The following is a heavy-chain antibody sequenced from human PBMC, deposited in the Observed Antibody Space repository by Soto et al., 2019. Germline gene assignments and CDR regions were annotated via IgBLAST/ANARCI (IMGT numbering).Heavy chain of an antibody. D-gene: IGHD3-10*01. CDR1: GGSFSGYY. Sequence: KTSETLSLTCAVYGGSFSGYYWSWIRQPPGKGLEWIGEINHSGSTNYNPSLKSRVTISVDTSKNQFSLKLSSVTAADTAVYYCARGGLWFGGPSDQADYWGQGTLVTVSS. CDR2: INHSGST. CDR3: ARGGLWFGGPSDQADY. V-gene: IGHV4-34*01. J-gene: IGHJ4*02.